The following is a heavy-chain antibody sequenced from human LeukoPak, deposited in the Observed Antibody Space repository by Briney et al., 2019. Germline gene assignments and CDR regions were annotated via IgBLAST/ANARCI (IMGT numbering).Heavy chain of an antibody. D-gene: IGHD3/OR15-3a*01. CDR3: ARVRGTGYSYYFDY. CDR1: GFTFDNYG. V-gene: IGHV3-20*04. Sequence: PGGSLRLSCAASGFTFDNYGMNWVRQAPGKGLEWVSAINWNGVSTNYADSVKGRFTISRDNAKNSLYLQMSSLRAEDTALYYCARVRGTGYSYYFDYWGQGTLVTVSS. CDR2: INWNGVST. J-gene: IGHJ4*02.